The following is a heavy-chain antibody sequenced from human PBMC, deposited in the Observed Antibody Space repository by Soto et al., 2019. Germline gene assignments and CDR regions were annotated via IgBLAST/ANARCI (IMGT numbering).Heavy chain of an antibody. CDR3: ARFRQQLVTQYYYYYGMDV. D-gene: IGHD6-13*01. CDR1: GYTFTSYA. J-gene: IGHJ6*02. V-gene: IGHV1-3*01. CDR2: INAGNGNT. Sequence: ASVKVSCKASGYTFTSYAMHWVRQAPGQRLEWMGWINAGNGNTKYSQKFQGGVTITRDTSASTAYMELSSLRSEDTAVYYCARFRQQLVTQYYYYYGMDVWGQGTTVTVSS.